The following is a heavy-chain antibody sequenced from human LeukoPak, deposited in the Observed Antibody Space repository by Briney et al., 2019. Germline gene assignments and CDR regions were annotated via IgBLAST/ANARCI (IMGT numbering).Heavy chain of an antibody. D-gene: IGHD3-22*01. V-gene: IGHV3-30-3*01. CDR2: ISYDGSNK. J-gene: IGHJ4*02. Sequence: PGGPLRLSCAASGFTFSSYALHWVRQAPGKGLEWVADISYDGSNKYYADSVKGRFTISRDKSKNTLYLQMNSLRAEDTAVYYCARDLTMGVVVVIRPMGYWGQGTLVTVSS. CDR1: GFTFSSYA. CDR3: ARDLTMGVVVVIRPMGY.